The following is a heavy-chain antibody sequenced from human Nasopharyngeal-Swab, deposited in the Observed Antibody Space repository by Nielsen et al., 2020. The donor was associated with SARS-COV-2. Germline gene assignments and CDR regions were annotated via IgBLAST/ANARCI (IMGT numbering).Heavy chain of an antibody. D-gene: IGHD3-22*01. J-gene: IGHJ6*02. V-gene: IGHV3-23*01. Sequence: WSGPPPGKGLEWVSAIRGSGGSAYYADCVKGRFTISRDNSKNTLYLQMNSLRAEDTAVYYCAKDGLGDYDSSGSYYYGMDVWGQGTTVTVSS. CDR2: IRGSGGSA. CDR3: AKDGLGDYDSSGSYYYGMDV.